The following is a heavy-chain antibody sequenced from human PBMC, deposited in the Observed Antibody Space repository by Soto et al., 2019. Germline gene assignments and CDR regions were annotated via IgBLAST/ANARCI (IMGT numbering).Heavy chain of an antibody. CDR2: IYYSGST. V-gene: IGHV4-59*01. CDR1: GGSISSYY. Sequence: SGTLSLTCTVSGGSISSYYWSWIRQPPGKGLEWIGYIYYSGSTNYNPSLKSRVTISVDTSKNQFSLKLSSVTAADTAVYYCARTYCSSTSCHQYNWFDPWGQGTLVTVSS. J-gene: IGHJ5*02. D-gene: IGHD2-2*01. CDR3: ARTYCSSTSCHQYNWFDP.